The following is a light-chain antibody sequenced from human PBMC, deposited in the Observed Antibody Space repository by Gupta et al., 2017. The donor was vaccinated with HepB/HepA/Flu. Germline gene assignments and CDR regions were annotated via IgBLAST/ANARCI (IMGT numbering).Light chain of an antibody. CDR2: NNN. V-gene: IGLV1-44*01. Sequence: QSVLTQPPSASGTPGPRVSISCSGSGSNIGSNTVNWYRQLPGTAPKLLIYNNNQRPSGVPDRFSGSKSGTSASLAISGLQSEDEADFYCAAWDDSLIFYVFGTGTKVTVL. CDR3: AAWDDSLIFYV. CDR1: GSNIGSNT. J-gene: IGLJ1*01.